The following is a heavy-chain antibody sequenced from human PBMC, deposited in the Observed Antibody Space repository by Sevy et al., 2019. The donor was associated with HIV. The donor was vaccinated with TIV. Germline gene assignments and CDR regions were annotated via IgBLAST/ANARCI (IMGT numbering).Heavy chain of an antibody. J-gene: IGHJ4*02. CDR1: GFTFSSYA. CDR3: AKDPHIASIGYFDY. CDR2: ISGSGGST. D-gene: IGHD5-12*01. Sequence: GGSPRLSCAASGFTFSSYAMSWVRQAPGKGLEWVSAISGSGGSTYYADSVKGRFTISRDNSKNTLYLQMNSLRAEDTAVYYCAKDPHIASIGYFDYWGQGTLVTVSS. V-gene: IGHV3-23*01.